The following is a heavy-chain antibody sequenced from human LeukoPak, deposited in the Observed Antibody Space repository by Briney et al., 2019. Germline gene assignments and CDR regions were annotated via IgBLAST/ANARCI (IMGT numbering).Heavy chain of an antibody. D-gene: IGHD3-3*01. CDR2: INHSGST. Sequence: SXXLPLTCAVYGGSFSGYYWSWIRQPPGKGLEWIGEINHSGSTNYNPSLKSRVTISVDTSKTQFSLKLSSVTAADTAVYYCARDHRWRGPFDYWGQGTLVTVSS. CDR3: ARDHRWRGPFDY. V-gene: IGHV4-34*01. J-gene: IGHJ4*02. CDR1: GGSFSGYY.